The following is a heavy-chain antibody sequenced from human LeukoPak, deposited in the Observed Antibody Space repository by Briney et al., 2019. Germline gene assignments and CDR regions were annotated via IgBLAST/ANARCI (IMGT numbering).Heavy chain of an antibody. CDR3: ARAGYYDILTDDEELYYFDY. V-gene: IGHV1-8*01. J-gene: IGHJ4*02. CDR1: GYTFTSYD. CDR2: MNPNSGNT. Sequence: ASVKVSCKASGYTFTSYDINWVRQATGQGLEWMGWMNPNSGNTGYAQKFQGRVTMTRNTSISTAYMELSSLRSEDTAVYYCARAGYYDILTDDEELYYFDYWGQGTLVTVSS. D-gene: IGHD3-9*01.